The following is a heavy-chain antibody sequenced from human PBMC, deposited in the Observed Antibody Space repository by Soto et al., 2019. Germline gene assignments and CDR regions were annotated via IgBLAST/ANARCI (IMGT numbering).Heavy chain of an antibody. D-gene: IGHD3-10*01. CDR1: GFTFSSYA. CDR2: ISYDGSNK. V-gene: IGHV3-30-3*01. CDR3: AQQKYGSGSYYKGGLYYGMDV. Sequence: GGSPRLSCAASGFTFSSYAMHWVRQAPGKGLEWVAVISYDGSNKYYADSVKGRFTISRDNSKNTLYLQMNSLRAEDTAVYYCAQQKYGSGSYYKGGLYYGMDVWGQGTTVTVSS. J-gene: IGHJ6*02.